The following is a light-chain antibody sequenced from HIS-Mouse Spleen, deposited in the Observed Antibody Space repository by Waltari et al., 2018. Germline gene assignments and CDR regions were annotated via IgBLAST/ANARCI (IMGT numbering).Light chain of an antibody. CDR2: GKT. CDR3: NSRDSSGNHWV. J-gene: IGLJ3*02. Sequence: SSELTQDPAVSVALGQTVRITCQGDSLRSYYASWYQQKPGQAPGLVSYGKTNRPSGIPDRFSGSSSGNTASLTITGAQAEDEADYYCNSRDSSGNHWVFGGGTKLTVL. V-gene: IGLV3-19*01. CDR1: SLRSYY.